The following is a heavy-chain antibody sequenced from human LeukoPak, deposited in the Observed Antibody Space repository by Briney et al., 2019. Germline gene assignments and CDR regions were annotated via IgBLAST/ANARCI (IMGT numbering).Heavy chain of an antibody. CDR3: ARATSGSRDGYNWRFDY. J-gene: IGHJ4*02. Sequence: GGSLRLSCAASGFTLSSYGMNWVRQAPGKGLEWVSGISDSGVGTKHADSVKGRFTISRDNSKNTLYLQMNSLRAEDTAVYYCARATSGSRDGYNWRFDYWGQGTLVTVSS. V-gene: IGHV3-23*01. D-gene: IGHD5-24*01. CDR1: GFTLSSYG. CDR2: ISDSGVGT.